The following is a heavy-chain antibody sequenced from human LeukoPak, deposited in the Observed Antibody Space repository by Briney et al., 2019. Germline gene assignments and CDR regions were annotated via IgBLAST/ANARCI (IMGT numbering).Heavy chain of an antibody. Sequence: SSETLSLTCTVSGGSISSSNYYWGWIRQPPRKGLEWIGSIYYSGSTYYNPSLKSRVTTSVDTSKNQFSLKLSSVTAADTAVYYCARLPYPYDSSGSPPLDYWGQGTLVTVSS. CDR3: ARLPYPYDSSGSPPLDY. V-gene: IGHV4-39*01. J-gene: IGHJ4*02. CDR2: IYYSGST. D-gene: IGHD3-22*01. CDR1: GGSISSSNYY.